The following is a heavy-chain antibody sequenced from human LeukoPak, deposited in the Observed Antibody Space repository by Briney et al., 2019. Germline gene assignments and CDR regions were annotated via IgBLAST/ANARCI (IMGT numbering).Heavy chain of an antibody. CDR3: TKAAVYSINWTPFDD. V-gene: IGHV3-30*18. J-gene: IGHJ4*02. Sequence: PGGSLRLSCAASGFTFSIYGMRWVRQAPGKGLEWVALYSADEINIYYADSVKGRFTISRDNSKNMLYLQMDSVRAEDTAVYYCTKAAVYSINWTPFDDWGQGTLVTVSS. CDR2: YSADEINI. CDR1: GFTFSIYG. D-gene: IGHD6-13*01.